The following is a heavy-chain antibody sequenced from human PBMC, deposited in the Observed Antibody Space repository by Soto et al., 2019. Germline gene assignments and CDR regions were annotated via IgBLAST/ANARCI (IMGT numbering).Heavy chain of an antibody. J-gene: IGHJ3*02. D-gene: IGHD3-10*01. CDR2: IIPIFGTA. V-gene: IGHV1-69*01. Sequence: QVQLVQSGAEVKKPGSSVKVSCKASGGTFSSYAISWVRQAPGQGLEWMGGIIPIFGTANYAQKVQGRVTITADESTSTAYMELSSLRSEDTAVYYWAKDGSGPGGAFDIWGQGTMVTVSS. CDR3: AKDGSGPGGAFDI. CDR1: GGTFSSYA.